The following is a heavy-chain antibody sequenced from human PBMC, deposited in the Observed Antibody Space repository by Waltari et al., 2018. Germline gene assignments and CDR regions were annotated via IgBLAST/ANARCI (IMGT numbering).Heavy chain of an antibody. J-gene: IGHJ5*02. Sequence: QLHLQESGPGLVKPSETLSLTCSVSGGSIASSSYWGWIRQSPGKGLEWIGSLHDSGSTPYHPSLKSRVTLSIDTSNNPFSLLLKSVTASDTAVYYCAIAPHEVNFWTTVTPMYTWFDPWGQGTLVTVSS. CDR2: LHDSGST. D-gene: IGHD4-17*01. V-gene: IGHV4-39*01. CDR3: AIAPHEVNFWTTVTPMYTWFDP. CDR1: GGSIASSSY.